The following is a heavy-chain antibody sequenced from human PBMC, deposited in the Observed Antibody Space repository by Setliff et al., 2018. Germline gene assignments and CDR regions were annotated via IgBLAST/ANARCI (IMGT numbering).Heavy chain of an antibody. V-gene: IGHV3-23*01. CDR1: GFSFSSYA. CDR2: IIGSGIST. CDR3: AKSPHDFWSGRVFFDY. D-gene: IGHD3-3*01. Sequence: GGSLRLSCAASGFSFSSYAMSWVRQAPGKGLEWVSSIIGSGISTYYADSVQGRFTISRDNSKNTMYLQMSSLRVEDTAVYYCAKSPHDFWSGRVFFDYWGQGILVTVSS. J-gene: IGHJ4*01.